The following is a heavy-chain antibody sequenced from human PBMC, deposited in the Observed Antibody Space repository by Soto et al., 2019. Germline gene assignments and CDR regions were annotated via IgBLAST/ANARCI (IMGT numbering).Heavy chain of an antibody. CDR1: GGSFSGYY. CDR3: ARGFIAVADPPYYFDY. D-gene: IGHD6-19*01. Sequence: QVQLQQWGAGLLKPSETLSLTCAVYGGSFSGYYWSWIRQPPGKGLEWIGEINHSGSTNYNPSLKSRVTISVDTSKNQFSLKLSSVTAADTAVYYCARGFIAVADPPYYFDYWGQGTLVTVSS. V-gene: IGHV4-34*01. CDR2: INHSGST. J-gene: IGHJ4*02.